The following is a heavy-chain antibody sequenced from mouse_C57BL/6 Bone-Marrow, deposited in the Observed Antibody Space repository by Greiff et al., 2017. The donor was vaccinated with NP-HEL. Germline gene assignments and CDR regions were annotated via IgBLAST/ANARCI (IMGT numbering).Heavy chain of an antibody. D-gene: IGHD4-1*01. Sequence: EVQLQESGPGLVKPSQSLSLTCSVTGYSITSGYYWNWIRQFPGNKLEWMGYISYDGSNNYNPSLKNRISITRDTSKNQFFLKLNSVTTEDTATYYCAYWDRFAYWGQGTLVTVSA. CDR1: GYSITSGYY. CDR3: AYWDRFAY. V-gene: IGHV3-6*01. J-gene: IGHJ3*01. CDR2: ISYDGSN.